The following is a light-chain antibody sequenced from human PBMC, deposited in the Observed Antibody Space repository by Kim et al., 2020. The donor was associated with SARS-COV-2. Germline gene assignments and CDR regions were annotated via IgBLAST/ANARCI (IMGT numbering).Light chain of an antibody. Sequence: LSVSPGESATLSWRASETISTSLAWYQQRSGHVPRLLIHGSSTRAAGVPSRFTGRGSGTEFTLTINSLQSEDFAVYYCQQYYNLYTFGQGTKLEI. V-gene: IGKV3D-15*01. CDR3: QQYYNLYT. J-gene: IGKJ2*01. CDR1: ETISTS. CDR2: GSS.